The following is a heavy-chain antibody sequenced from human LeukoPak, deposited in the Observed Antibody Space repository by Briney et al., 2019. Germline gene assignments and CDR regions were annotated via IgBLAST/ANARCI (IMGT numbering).Heavy chain of an antibody. J-gene: IGHJ5*02. CDR3: VRQPPGVYDTTQNWFDP. V-gene: IGHV5-10-1*01. D-gene: IGHD3-22*01. CDR2: IAPSDSYT. Sequence: KHGESLKISCKVSGYGFPSYWITWVRQVPGKGLEWMGRIAPSDSYTNYNPSFEGHVTMSVEKSITTVYLQWSSLKASDTAMYYCVRQPPGVYDTTQNWFDPWGQGTLVTVSS. CDR1: GYGFPSYW.